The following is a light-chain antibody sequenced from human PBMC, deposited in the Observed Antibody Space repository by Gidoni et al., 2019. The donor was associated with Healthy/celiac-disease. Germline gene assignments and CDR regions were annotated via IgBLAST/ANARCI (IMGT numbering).Light chain of an antibody. V-gene: IGKV1-9*01. CDR1: QGISSY. Sequence: IQLTQSPSFLSASVGDRVTITCLASQGISSYLAWYQQTPGKAPKLLIYAASTLQSGVPSRLSGSGSGTEFTLKISSLQPEDFATYYCQQLNSYHRSSFGQGTKLEIK. J-gene: IGKJ2*04. CDR2: AAS. CDR3: QQLNSYHRSS.